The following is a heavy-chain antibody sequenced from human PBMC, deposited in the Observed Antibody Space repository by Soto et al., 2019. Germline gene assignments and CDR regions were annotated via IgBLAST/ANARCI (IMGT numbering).Heavy chain of an antibody. CDR3: AKERVVAATPQYYYYGMDV. CDR2: ISYDGSNK. D-gene: IGHD2-15*01. Sequence: PGGSLRLSCAASGFTFSSYGMHWVRQAPGKGLEWVAVISYDGSNKYYADSVKGRFTISRDNSKNTLYLQMNSLRAEDTAVYYCAKERVVAATPQYYYYGMDVWGQGTTVTVSS. CDR1: GFTFSSYG. J-gene: IGHJ6*02. V-gene: IGHV3-30*18.